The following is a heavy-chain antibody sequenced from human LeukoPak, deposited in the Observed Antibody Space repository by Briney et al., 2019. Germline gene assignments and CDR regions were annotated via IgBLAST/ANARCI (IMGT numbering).Heavy chain of an antibody. CDR2: INTNTGNP. D-gene: IGHD3-16*02. CDR3: ASIGADFDY. J-gene: IGHJ4*02. V-gene: IGHV7-4-1*02. Sequence: ASVKVSCKASGYTFTSYAMNWVRQAPGQGLEFMGWINTNTGNPTYAQGLTGRFVFSLDTSVSTAYLQISSLKAEDTVVYYCASIGADFDYWGQGTLVTVSS. CDR1: GYTFTSYA.